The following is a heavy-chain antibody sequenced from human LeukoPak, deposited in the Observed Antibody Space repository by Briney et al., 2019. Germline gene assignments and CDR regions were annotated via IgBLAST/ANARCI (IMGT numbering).Heavy chain of an antibody. V-gene: IGHV4-59*01. D-gene: IGHD3-10*01. J-gene: IGHJ5*02. CDR1: GGSISRFY. Sequence: SETLSLTCTVSGGSISRFYWSWIRQPPGKGLEWIGYIYYSGGPNYNPSLKSRVTISVDTSKNQFSLKLSSVTAADTAVYYCARGQLGSGMDDPWGQGTLVTVSS. CDR2: IYYSGGP. CDR3: ARGQLGSGMDDP.